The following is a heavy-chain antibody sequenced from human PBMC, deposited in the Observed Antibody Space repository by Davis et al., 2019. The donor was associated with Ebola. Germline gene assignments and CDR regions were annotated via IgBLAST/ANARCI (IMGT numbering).Heavy chain of an antibody. V-gene: IGHV3-64*01. CDR2: ISSNGGST. J-gene: IGHJ4*02. Sequence: GGSLRLSCAASGFTFSSYAMHWVRQAPGKGLEYVSAISSNGGSTYYANSVKGRFTISRDNSKNTLYLQMNSLRAEDTAVYYCAKDGVWSGYYQGDYWGQGTLVTVSS. D-gene: IGHD3-3*01. CDR3: AKDGVWSGYYQGDY. CDR1: GFTFSSYA.